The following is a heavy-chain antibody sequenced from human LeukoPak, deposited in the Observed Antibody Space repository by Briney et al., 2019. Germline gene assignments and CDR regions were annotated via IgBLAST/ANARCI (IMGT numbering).Heavy chain of an antibody. CDR3: AAARLTGYHFAIY. CDR1: EYTFTDYC. D-gene: IGHD3-9*01. Sequence: ASVKVSCKASEYTFTDYCMHWVRQAPGQGLEWMGWINPNSGGTNFAQKFQGRVTLTRDTSISSAYMELSRVRSDDTAVYYCAAARLTGYHFAIYWGQGTLVTVSS. CDR2: INPNSGGT. V-gene: IGHV1-2*02. J-gene: IGHJ4*02.